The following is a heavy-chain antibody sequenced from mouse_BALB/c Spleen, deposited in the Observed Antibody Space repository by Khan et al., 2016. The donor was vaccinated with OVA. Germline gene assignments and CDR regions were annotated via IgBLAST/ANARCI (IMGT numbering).Heavy chain of an antibody. V-gene: IGHV2-2*01. J-gene: IGHJ3*01. Sequence: QIQLVQSGPGLVQPSQSLSITCTVSGFSLNTYGIHWIRQSQGKGLEWLGVIRSGGSTDYHGAFISRLSITKDNSKSQVFFKMNSLQADDTAIYXCARNSYMYDFTYWGQGTLVTVSA. CDR2: IRSGGST. CDR1: GFSLNTYG. CDR3: ARNSYMYDFTY. D-gene: IGHD2-14*01.